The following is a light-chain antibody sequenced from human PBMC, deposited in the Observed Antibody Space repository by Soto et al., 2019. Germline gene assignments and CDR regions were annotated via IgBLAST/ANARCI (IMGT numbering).Light chain of an antibody. CDR3: QQYNNWPRT. CDR2: GAS. CDR1: QSVSSN. J-gene: IGKJ1*01. V-gene: IGKV3-15*01. Sequence: EIVMTQSPASLSVSPGERATLSCRASQSVSSNLAWYQKKPGQAPSLLIYGASTRATGIPARSSGSGSGTEFTLNISSLQSEDFAVYYCQQYNNWPRTFGKGTKVDIK.